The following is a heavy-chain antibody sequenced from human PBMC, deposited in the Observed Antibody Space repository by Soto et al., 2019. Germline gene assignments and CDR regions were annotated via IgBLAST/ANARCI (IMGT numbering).Heavy chain of an antibody. CDR1: GASITQYY. J-gene: IGHJ4*02. D-gene: IGHD3-10*01. CDR2: VSSTGST. Sequence: SETLSLTCTVSGASITQYYWNWIRQSPGKGLEWIVSVSSTGSTVYNPSLTSRVTVSLDTSKNQFSLTLNSVTAADTAVYYCARSGPPAGYWGQGTLVTVSS. V-gene: IGHV4-59*01. CDR3: ARSGPPAGY.